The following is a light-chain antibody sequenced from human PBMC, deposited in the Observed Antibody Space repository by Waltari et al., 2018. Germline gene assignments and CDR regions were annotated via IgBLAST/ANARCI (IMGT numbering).Light chain of an antibody. CDR1: SGHRSNI. J-gene: IGLJ3*02. Sequence: QLVLTQSPSASASLGASVKLTCTLASGHRSNISARLQQQPEEGPRYLMKINSDGSHSKGDEIPDRFSGSSSGAERYLTISSVQSEDEADYYCQTGGHGTWVFGGGTKLTVL. CDR3: QTGGHGTWV. V-gene: IGLV4-69*01. CDR2: INSDGSH.